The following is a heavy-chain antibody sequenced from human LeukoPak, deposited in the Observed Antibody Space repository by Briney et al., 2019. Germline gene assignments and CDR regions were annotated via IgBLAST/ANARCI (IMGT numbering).Heavy chain of an antibody. Sequence: GGSLRLSCAASGFTFSSYAMHWVRQAPGKGLEWVAVISYDGSFKYYADSVKGRFTISRDNSKNTLYLQMNSLRAEDTAVYYCARPTVATIGKRGGYYYYYYMDVWGKGTTVTVSS. CDR2: ISYDGSFK. CDR3: ARPTVATIGKRGGYYYYYYMDV. J-gene: IGHJ6*03. CDR1: GFTFSSYA. D-gene: IGHD5-24*01. V-gene: IGHV3-30*04.